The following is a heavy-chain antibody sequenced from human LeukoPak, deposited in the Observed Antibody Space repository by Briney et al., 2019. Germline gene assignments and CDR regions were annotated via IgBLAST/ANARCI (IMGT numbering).Heavy chain of an antibody. CDR3: ARDKGYNSAY. CDR1: GFTFSSYW. J-gene: IGHJ4*02. D-gene: IGHD5-24*01. Sequence: GGSLRLSCAASGFTFSSYWMTWVRQTPGKGLEWVANIRMDGGEQYYMDSVEGRFTISRDNAKNSLYLQMYSLRPEDTAVYYWARDKGYNSAYWGRGTLVTVSS. CDR2: IRMDGGEQ. V-gene: IGHV3-7*01.